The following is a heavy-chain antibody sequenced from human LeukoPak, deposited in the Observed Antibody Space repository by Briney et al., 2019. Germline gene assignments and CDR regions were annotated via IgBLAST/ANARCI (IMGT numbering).Heavy chain of an antibody. V-gene: IGHV4-34*01. CDR2: INHSGST. J-gene: IGHJ5*02. CDR3: ARVPPSHLAAASNWFDP. Sequence: KSSETLSLTCAVYGGSFSGYYWSWIRQPPGKGLEWIGEINHSGSTNYNPSLKSRVTISVDTSKNQLSLKLSSVTAADTAVYYCARVPPSHLAAASNWFDPWGQGTLVTVSS. CDR1: GGSFSGYY. D-gene: IGHD6-13*01.